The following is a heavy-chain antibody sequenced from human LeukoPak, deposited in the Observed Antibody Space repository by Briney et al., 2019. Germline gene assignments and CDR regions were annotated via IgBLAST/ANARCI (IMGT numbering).Heavy chain of an antibody. J-gene: IGHJ6*02. CDR2: IYYSGST. V-gene: IGHV4-31*03. CDR1: GGSISSGGYY. D-gene: IGHD1-14*01. Sequence: PSETLSLTCTVSGGSISSGGYYWSWIRQHPGKGLEWIGYIYYSGSTYYNPSLKSRVTISVDTSKNQLSLKLSSVTAADTAVYYCARDQTARPGDPCYYGMDVWGQGTTVTVSS. CDR3: ARDQTARPGDPCYYGMDV.